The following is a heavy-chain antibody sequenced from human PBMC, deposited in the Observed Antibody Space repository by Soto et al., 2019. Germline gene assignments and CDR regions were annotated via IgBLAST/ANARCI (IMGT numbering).Heavy chain of an antibody. J-gene: IGHJ4*02. CDR2: IYYSGST. CDR1: GGSISSSSYY. V-gene: IGHV4-39*01. Sequence: QLQLQESGPGLVKPSETLSLTCTVSGGSISSSSYYWGWIRQPPGKGLEWIGSIYYSGSTYYNPSLKSRVTISLDTPKNQFSLTLSPVTAADTAVYYWSRGHDSPVAAKRALDYWGQGTLVTVSS. CDR3: SRGHDSPVAAKRALDY. D-gene: IGHD1-1*01.